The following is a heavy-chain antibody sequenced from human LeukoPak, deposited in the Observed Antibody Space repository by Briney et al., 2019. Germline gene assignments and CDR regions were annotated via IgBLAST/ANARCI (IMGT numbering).Heavy chain of an antibody. CDR1: GGSLSSYY. CDR2: MYYSGST. V-gene: IGHV4-59*08. CDR3: ARNLGSGWYYDY. J-gene: IGHJ4*02. Sequence: SETLSLTCTVSGGSLSSYYWSWIRQPPGKGLEWIGYMYYSGSTNYNPSLRSRVTISVGTSKNQFSLKLSSVTAADTAVYYCARNLGSGWYYDYWGQGILVTVSS. D-gene: IGHD6-19*01.